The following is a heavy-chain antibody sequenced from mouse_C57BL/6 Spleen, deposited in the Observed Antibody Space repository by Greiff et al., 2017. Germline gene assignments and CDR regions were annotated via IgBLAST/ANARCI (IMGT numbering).Heavy chain of an antibody. CDR3: ARSGGLRALFDY. J-gene: IGHJ2*01. V-gene: IGHV1-53*01. CDR1: GYTFTSYW. D-gene: IGHD3-2*02. CDR2: INPSNGGT. Sequence: QVQLQQPGAELVKPGASVKLSCKASGYTFTSYWMHWVKQRPGQGLEWIGNINPSNGGTNYNEKFKSKATLTVDKSSSTAYMQLSSLTSEDSAVYYCARSGGLRALFDYWGQGTTLTVSS.